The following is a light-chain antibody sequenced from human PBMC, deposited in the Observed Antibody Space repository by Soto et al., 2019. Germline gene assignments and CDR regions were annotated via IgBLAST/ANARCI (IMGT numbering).Light chain of an antibody. J-gene: IGKJ2*01. V-gene: IGKV3-20*01. CDR3: QQYYRYPVT. CDR1: QSVSSSY. Sequence: EIVLTQSPGTLSLSPGERATLSCRASQSVSSSYLAWYQQKPGQAPRRLIYGASSRATGIPDRFSGSGSGTDFTLTISRLEPEDFATYYCQQYYRYPVTFGQGTKVEVK. CDR2: GAS.